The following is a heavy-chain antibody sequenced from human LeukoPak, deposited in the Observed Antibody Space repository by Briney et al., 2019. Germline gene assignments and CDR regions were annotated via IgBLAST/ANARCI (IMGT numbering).Heavy chain of an antibody. CDR1: GFTFSSYV. V-gene: IGHV3-30-3*02. CDR2: ISYDGSGT. Sequence: GRSLRLSCAAFGFTFSSYVIHWVRQAPGKGLEWVAMISYDGSGTHYADSVKGRFSISRDNSKNTLYLQMNSLESEDTAVYYCAKDYYGSGSSSCGMDVWGQGTTVTVSS. CDR3: AKDYYGSGSSSCGMDV. D-gene: IGHD3-10*01. J-gene: IGHJ6*02.